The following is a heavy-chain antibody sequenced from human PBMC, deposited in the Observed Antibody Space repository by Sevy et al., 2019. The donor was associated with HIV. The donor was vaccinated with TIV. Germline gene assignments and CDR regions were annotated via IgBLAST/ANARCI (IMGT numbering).Heavy chain of an antibody. Sequence: SETLSLTCAVYGGSFSGYYWSWIRQPPGKGLEWIGEINHSGSTNYNPSLKSRVTISVDTSKNQFSLMLSSVTAADTAVYYCARHCGSTSCSHAFDIWGQGTMVTVSS. CDR3: ARHCGSTSCSHAFDI. D-gene: IGHD2-2*01. V-gene: IGHV4-34*01. CDR1: GGSFSGYY. J-gene: IGHJ3*02. CDR2: INHSGST.